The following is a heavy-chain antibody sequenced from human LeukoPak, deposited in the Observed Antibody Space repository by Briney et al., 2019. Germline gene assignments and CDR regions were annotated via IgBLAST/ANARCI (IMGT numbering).Heavy chain of an antibody. J-gene: IGHJ6*02. CDR1: GGSISSSSYY. CDR3: RYYDFWSGYYLNYYGMDV. CDR2: IYYSGST. D-gene: IGHD3-3*01. Sequence: PSETLSLTCTVSGGSISSSSYYWGWIRQPPGKGLEWIGSIYYSGSTYYNPSLKSRVTISVDTSKNQFSLKLSSVTAADTAMYYCRYYDFWSGYYLNYYGMDVWGQGTTVTVSS. V-gene: IGHV4-39*01.